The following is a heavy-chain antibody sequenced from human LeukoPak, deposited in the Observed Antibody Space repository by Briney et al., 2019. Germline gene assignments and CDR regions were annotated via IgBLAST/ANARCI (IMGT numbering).Heavy chain of an antibody. J-gene: IGHJ4*02. V-gene: IGHV3-21*01. Sequence: GGSLRLSCAATEFTFSRYTMNWVRQAPGKGLEWISSITGSSTYIYYSDSVRGRFTISRDNAKNSLYLQMSSLRAEDSAVYYCARANDYIDYWGQGILVAVSS. CDR2: ITGSSTYI. CDR1: EFTFSRYT. CDR3: ARANDYIDY.